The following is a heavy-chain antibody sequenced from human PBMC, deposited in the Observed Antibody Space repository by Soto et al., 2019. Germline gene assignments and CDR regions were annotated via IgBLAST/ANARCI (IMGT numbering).Heavy chain of an antibody. CDR1: GFNFNSYT. D-gene: IGHD2-15*01. J-gene: IGHJ6*02. CDR2: ISSSGYI. CDR3: ARDCSGGSCYPVMDV. V-gene: IGHV3-21*01. Sequence: GGSLRLSCAASGFNFNSYTINWVRQAPGKRLEWLSSISSSGYIFSTDSVRGRFTISRDNAKNSVYLQINSLRAEDTAVYFRARDCSGGSCYPVMDVWGQGTTVTV.